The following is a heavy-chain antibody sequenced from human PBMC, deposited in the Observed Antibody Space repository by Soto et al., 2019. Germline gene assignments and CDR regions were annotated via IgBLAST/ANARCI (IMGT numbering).Heavy chain of an antibody. CDR1: GYSFTSYW. D-gene: IGHD2-2*01. Sequence: PGESLKISCKGSGYSFTSYWIGWVRQMPGKGLEWMGITYPGDSDTRYSPSFQGQVTISADKSISTAYLQWSSLKASDTAMYYCAAAGPPDVYYYYGMDVWGQGTTVTVSS. J-gene: IGHJ6*02. CDR2: TYPGDSDT. CDR3: AAAGPPDVYYYYGMDV. V-gene: IGHV5-51*01.